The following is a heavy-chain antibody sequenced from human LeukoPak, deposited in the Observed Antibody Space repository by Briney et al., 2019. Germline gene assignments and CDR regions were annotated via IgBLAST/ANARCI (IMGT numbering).Heavy chain of an antibody. CDR1: GFTFDDNA. J-gene: IGHJ3*02. V-gene: IGHV3-9*01. Sequence: GGSLRLSYAASGFTFDDNAMHWVRQAPGKGLEWVSGISWNSGSIGYADSVKGRFTISRDNAKNSLYLQMSSLRAEDTAFYYCAKGMLSGYDLYAFDIWGQGTMVTVSS. CDR2: ISWNSGSI. CDR3: AKGMLSGYDLYAFDI. D-gene: IGHD5-12*01.